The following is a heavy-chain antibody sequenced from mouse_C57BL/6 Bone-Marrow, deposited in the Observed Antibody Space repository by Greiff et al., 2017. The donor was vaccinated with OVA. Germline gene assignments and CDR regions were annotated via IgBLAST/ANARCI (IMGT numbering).Heavy chain of an antibody. CDR2: IYPGDGDT. D-gene: IGHD1-1*01. CDR3: AREGVITTVRAMDY. Sequence: LVESGAELVKPGASVKISCKASGYAFSSYWMNWVKQRPGKGLEWIGQIYPGDGDTNYNGKFKGKATLTADKSSSTAYMQLSSLTSEDSAVYFCAREGVITTVRAMDYWGQGTSVTVST. V-gene: IGHV1-80*01. J-gene: IGHJ4*01. CDR1: GYAFSSYW.